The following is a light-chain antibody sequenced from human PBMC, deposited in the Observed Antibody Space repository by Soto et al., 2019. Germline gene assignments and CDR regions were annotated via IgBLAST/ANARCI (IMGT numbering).Light chain of an antibody. CDR1: SSDIGGYNY. Sequence: QSALTQPRSVSGSPGQSVTISCTGTSSDIGGYNYVSWNQQHPGKAPKLMIYDVSKRPSGVPDRFSGSKSGNTASLTISGLQAEDEADYYCCSYAGSYTFEVFGGGTKLTVL. J-gene: IGLJ2*01. CDR3: CSYAGSYTFEV. CDR2: DVS. V-gene: IGLV2-11*01.